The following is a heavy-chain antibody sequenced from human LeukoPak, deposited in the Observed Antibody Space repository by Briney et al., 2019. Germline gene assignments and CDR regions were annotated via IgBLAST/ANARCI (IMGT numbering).Heavy chain of an antibody. D-gene: IGHD6-19*01. CDR3: ARTEPGWYGLDY. Sequence: ASVKVSCKASGYTFIDYTMHWLRQAPGQRLDWMGWINGGSGNTKYSPEFQGRVTITRDTSASTGYMELSSLRSEDTAVYYCARTEPGWYGLDYWGQGTLVTVSS. V-gene: IGHV1-3*01. J-gene: IGHJ4*02. CDR1: GYTFIDYT. CDR2: INGGSGNT.